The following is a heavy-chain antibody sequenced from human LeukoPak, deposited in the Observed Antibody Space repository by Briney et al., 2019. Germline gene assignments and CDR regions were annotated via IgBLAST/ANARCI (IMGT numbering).Heavy chain of an antibody. V-gene: IGHV1-18*01. CDR2: ISAYNGNT. CDR1: GYTFTSYG. Sequence: GASVKVSCKASGYTFTSYGISWVRQAPGQGLEWMGWISAYNGNTNYAQKLQGRVTMTTDTSTSTAFMELRSLRSDDTAVYYCARDKARQWLARGDYWGQGTLVTVSS. J-gene: IGHJ4*02. D-gene: IGHD6-19*01. CDR3: ARDKARQWLARGDY.